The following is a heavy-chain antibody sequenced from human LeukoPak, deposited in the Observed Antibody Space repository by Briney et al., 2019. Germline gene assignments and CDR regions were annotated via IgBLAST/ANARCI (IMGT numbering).Heavy chain of an antibody. V-gene: IGHV1-3*01. Sequence: GASVKVSCKASGYTFTSYAMHWVRQAPGQRLEWMGWINAGNGNTKYSQKFQGRVTITRDTSASTAYMELSSLRSEDTAVYYCARTYYYDSSGPGGGADFDYWGQGTLVTVSS. D-gene: IGHD3-22*01. J-gene: IGHJ4*02. CDR2: INAGNGNT. CDR3: ARTYYYDSSGPGGGADFDY. CDR1: GYTFTSYA.